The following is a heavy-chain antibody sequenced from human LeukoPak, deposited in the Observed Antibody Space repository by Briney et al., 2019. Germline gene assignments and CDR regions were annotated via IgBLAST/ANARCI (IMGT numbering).Heavy chain of an antibody. J-gene: IGHJ4*02. CDR2: MSGSGSST. Sequence: GGSLRLSCVASGFTFSSYAMSWVRQAPGKGLEWVSAMSGSGSSTHYADSVKGRFTISRDNSKNTLYLQMNSLRAEDTAVYYCAQRHSSGWYYFDYWGQGTLVTVSS. CDR3: AQRHSSGWYYFDY. D-gene: IGHD6-19*01. CDR1: GFTFSSYA. V-gene: IGHV3-23*01.